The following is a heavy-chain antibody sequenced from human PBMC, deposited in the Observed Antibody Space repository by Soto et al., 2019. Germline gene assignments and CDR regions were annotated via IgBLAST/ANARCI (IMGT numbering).Heavy chain of an antibody. CDR1: GFTFSSYA. CDR2: ISGSGGST. Sequence: EVQLLESGGGLVQPGGSLRLSCAASGFTFSSYAMSWVRQAPGKGQEWVSAISGSGGSTYYADSVKGRFTISRDNTKNTLYLQMNSLRAEDTAVYYCAKVGGRDYGDYHITHYDYGMDVWGQGTTVTVSS. J-gene: IGHJ6*02. D-gene: IGHD4-17*01. CDR3: AKVGGRDYGDYHITHYDYGMDV. V-gene: IGHV3-23*01.